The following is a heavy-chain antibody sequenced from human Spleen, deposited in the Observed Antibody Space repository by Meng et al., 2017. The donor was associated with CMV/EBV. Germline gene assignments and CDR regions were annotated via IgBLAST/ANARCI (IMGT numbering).Heavy chain of an antibody. Sequence: FTAYYMHWVRQAPGQGLEWMGWISPNNGDTNYAQNFQGRVTMTRDMSISTAYMEMIGLRSDDTALYYCARGPLYCSSTSCLSNWFGPWGQGTLVTVSS. D-gene: IGHD2-2*01. V-gene: IGHV1-2*02. CDR3: ARGPLYCSSTSCLSNWFGP. CDR1: FTAYY. J-gene: IGHJ5*02. CDR2: ISPNNGDT.